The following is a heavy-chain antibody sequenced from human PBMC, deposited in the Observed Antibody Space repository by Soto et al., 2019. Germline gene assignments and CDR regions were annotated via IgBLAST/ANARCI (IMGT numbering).Heavy chain of an antibody. V-gene: IGHV1-69*13. Sequence: ASVKVSCKASGGTFSSYAISWVRQAPGQGLEWMGGIIPIFGTANYAQNFQGRVTIAADESTNTAYMELSSLRSEDTAVYYCARDLGSGWYNYWGQGTLVTVSS. CDR1: GGTFSSYA. CDR2: IIPIFGTA. D-gene: IGHD6-19*01. J-gene: IGHJ4*02. CDR3: ARDLGSGWYNY.